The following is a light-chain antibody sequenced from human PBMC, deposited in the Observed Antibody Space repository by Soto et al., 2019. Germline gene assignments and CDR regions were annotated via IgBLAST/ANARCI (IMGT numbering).Light chain of an antibody. J-gene: IGKJ5*01. CDR2: GAS. CDR3: QQYNNWPAIT. CDR1: QSVSSSY. V-gene: IGKV3-20*01. Sequence: EVVLTQSPGTLSLSPGERATLSCRASQSVSSSYLAWYQQKPGQAPRLLIYGASSRAAGIPDRFSGSGSGTDFTLTINRLEPEDSAVYYCQQYNNWPAITFGQGTRLEIK.